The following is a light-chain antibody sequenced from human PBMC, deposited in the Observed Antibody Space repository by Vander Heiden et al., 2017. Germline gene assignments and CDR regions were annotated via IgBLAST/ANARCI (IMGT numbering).Light chain of an antibody. CDR1: QNISRY. J-gene: IGKJ4*01. V-gene: IGKV1-39*01. Sequence: DIQMTQSPSSLSASVGDRVTITRWASQNISRYLNWYHQKPGKAPNLLIYAASSLQRGVPSRFSGSASGTDFTLTISSLQPEDFATYYCQQTYSTPLTFGGGTKVEIK. CDR3: QQTYSTPLT. CDR2: AAS.